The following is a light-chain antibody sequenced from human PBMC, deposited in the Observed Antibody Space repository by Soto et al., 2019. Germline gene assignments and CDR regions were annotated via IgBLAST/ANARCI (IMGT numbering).Light chain of an antibody. CDR1: QSINSG. CDR2: KAS. CDR3: QQYNYLWT. J-gene: IGKJ1*01. Sequence: LQMTQSPSTLSAPVGDTVTITCRASQSINSGLAWYQQKPGRAPILLIYKASSLESGVPSRVSGSGYGTEFTLTISSLLPEDFATYYCQQYNYLWTFGQGTKVEIK. V-gene: IGKV1-5*03.